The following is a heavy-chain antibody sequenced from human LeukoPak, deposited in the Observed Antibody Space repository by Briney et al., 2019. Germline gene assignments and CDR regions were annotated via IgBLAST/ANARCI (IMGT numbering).Heavy chain of an antibody. V-gene: IGHV1-46*01. D-gene: IGHD4-17*01. CDR1: GYTFTSYY. Sequence: ASVKVSRKASGYTFTSYYMHWVRQAPGQGLEWMGIINPSGGSTSYAQKFQGRVTMTRDTSTSTVYMYLSSLRSEDMAVYYCARDSLYGVVDYWGQGTLVTVSS. CDR3: ARDSLYGVVDY. J-gene: IGHJ4*02. CDR2: INPSGGST.